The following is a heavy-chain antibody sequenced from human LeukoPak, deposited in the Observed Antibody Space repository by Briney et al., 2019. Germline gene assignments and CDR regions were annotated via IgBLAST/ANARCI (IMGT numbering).Heavy chain of an antibody. CDR1: GFTFSDYY. Sequence: TPGGSLRLSCAASGFTFSDYYMSWIRQAPGKGLEWVSYISSSGSTIYYADSVKGRFTISRDNAKNSLYLQMNILGVEDTAVYYCARDIPRGSTHLDYWGQGTLVTVSA. CDR3: ARDIPRGSTHLDY. V-gene: IGHV3-11*04. J-gene: IGHJ4*02. D-gene: IGHD1-26*01. CDR2: ISSSGSTI.